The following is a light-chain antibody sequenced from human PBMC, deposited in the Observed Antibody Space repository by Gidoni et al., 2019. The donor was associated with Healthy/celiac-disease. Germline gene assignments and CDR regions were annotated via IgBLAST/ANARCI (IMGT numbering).Light chain of an antibody. J-gene: IGKJ1*01. Sequence: DMQMTQSPSSLSASGGDRVTITCRASQSISSYLNWYQQKPGKAPKLLTYAASSLQSGVPSRCSGSGSGTDFTLTISSLQPEDFATYYCQQSGTFGQGTKVEIK. CDR3: QQSGT. CDR2: AAS. V-gene: IGKV1-39*01. CDR1: QSISSY.